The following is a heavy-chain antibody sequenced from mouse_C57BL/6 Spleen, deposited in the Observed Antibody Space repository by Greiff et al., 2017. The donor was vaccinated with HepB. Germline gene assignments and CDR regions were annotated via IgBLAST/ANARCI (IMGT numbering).Heavy chain of an antibody. J-gene: IGHJ4*01. CDR3: ARDYYGSSRYYAMDY. D-gene: IGHD1-1*01. CDR1: GFSLTSYG. CDR2: IWRGGST. Sequence: VKLMESGPGLVQPSQSLSITCTVSGFSLTSYGVHWVRQSPGKGLEWLGVIWRGGSTDYNAAFMSRLSITKDNSKSQVFFKMNSLQADDTAIYYCARDYYGSSRYYAMDYWGQGTSVTVSS. V-gene: IGHV2-5*01.